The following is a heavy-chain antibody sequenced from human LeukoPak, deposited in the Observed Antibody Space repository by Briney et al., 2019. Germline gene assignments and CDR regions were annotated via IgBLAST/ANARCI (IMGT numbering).Heavy chain of an antibody. J-gene: IGHJ4*02. CDR2: IYYNGSP. V-gene: IGHV4-59*01. CDR1: GASLTSSY. D-gene: IGHD3-22*01. CDR3: ARDSRSYERSSYYHYYC. Sequence: PLETLSLTCTVSGASLTSSYWNWIRQPPGKGLEWIGYIYYNGSPNYNPSLKSRVTMSQDTSKNQFSLKLTSVTAADTAVYYCARDSRSYERSSYYHYYCWGQGSLVTVSS.